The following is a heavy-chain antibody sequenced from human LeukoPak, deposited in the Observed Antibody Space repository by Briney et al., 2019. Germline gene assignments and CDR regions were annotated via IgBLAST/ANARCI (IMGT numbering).Heavy chain of an antibody. CDR3: ARDRSIAVADDY. D-gene: IGHD6-19*01. CDR1: GFTFSSYS. Sequence: GGSLRLSCAASGFTFSSYSMNWVRQAPGKGLEWVSSISSSSSYIYYADSVKGRFTISRDNAKNSLHLQMNSLRAEDTAVYYCARDRSIAVADDYWGQGTLVTVSS. CDR2: ISSSSSYI. J-gene: IGHJ4*02. V-gene: IGHV3-21*01.